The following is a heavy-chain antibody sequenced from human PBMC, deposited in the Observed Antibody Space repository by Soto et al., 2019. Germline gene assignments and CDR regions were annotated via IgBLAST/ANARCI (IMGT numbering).Heavy chain of an antibody. Sequence: QVQLVQSGAEVKKPGSSVKVSCKASGGTFSSYAISWVRQAPGQGLERMGGIIPIFGTANYAQKFQGRVTITADESTSTAYMELSSLRSEDTAVYYCARVSGYYDAFDYYYGMDVWGQGTTVTVSS. V-gene: IGHV1-69*01. D-gene: IGHD3-3*01. CDR1: GGTFSSYA. CDR2: IIPIFGTA. J-gene: IGHJ6*02. CDR3: ARVSGYYDAFDYYYGMDV.